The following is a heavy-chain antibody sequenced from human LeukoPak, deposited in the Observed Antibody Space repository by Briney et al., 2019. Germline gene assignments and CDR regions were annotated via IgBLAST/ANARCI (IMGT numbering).Heavy chain of an antibody. Sequence: PGGSLRLSCAASGFTFSSYAVSWVRQAPGKGLEWVANIKPDGSEKYYVDSVKGRFTISRDDAKRSLDLQMDSLRAEDTAIYYCAYRNTLDYWGQGTLVTVSS. CDR2: IKPDGSEK. D-gene: IGHD1-26*01. CDR1: GFTFSSYA. V-gene: IGHV3-7*02. J-gene: IGHJ4*02. CDR3: AYRNTLDY.